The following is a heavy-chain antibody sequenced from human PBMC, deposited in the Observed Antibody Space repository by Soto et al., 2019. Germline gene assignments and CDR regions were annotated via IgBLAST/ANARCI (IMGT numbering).Heavy chain of an antibody. CDR3: ATDILDF. D-gene: IGHD3-9*01. Sequence: EVELVESGGGLVQPGGSLRLSCAATGFMFSSYWMTWVRQAPGQGLEWVANINQNGSERYYVDSVEGRFTISRDNAKHSVFLQMENLRVEDTAMYYCATDILDFWGQGTLVSVSS. CDR2: INQNGSER. CDR1: GFMFSSYW. J-gene: IGHJ4*02. V-gene: IGHV3-7*05.